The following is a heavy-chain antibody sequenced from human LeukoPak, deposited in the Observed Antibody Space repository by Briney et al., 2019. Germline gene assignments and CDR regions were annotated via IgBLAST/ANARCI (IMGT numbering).Heavy chain of an antibody. Sequence: ASVKVSCKASGYTFTGYYMHWVRQAPGQGLEWMGWINPNSGGTNYAQKLLGRVTMTTDTSTSTAYMELRSLRSDDTAVYYCARWYYYDSSGFPGGDYWGQGTLVTVSS. V-gene: IGHV1-2*02. J-gene: IGHJ4*02. CDR2: INPNSGGT. CDR1: GYTFTGYY. D-gene: IGHD3-22*01. CDR3: ARWYYYDSSGFPGGDY.